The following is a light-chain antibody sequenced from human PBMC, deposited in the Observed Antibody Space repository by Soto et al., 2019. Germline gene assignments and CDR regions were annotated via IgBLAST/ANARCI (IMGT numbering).Light chain of an antibody. CDR2: TSG. J-gene: IGKJ2*01. CDR3: QRTYSTPYT. V-gene: IGKV1-39*01. Sequence: IHMTQSPSSLSASVGDRITVTCRASQRITTYVNWYQLKPGEAPKLLISTSGTLQRGVPSRFSGSGSGTHFTLLSSSLLPADFATYFCQRTYSTPYTFGQGTRLEIK. CDR1: QRITTY.